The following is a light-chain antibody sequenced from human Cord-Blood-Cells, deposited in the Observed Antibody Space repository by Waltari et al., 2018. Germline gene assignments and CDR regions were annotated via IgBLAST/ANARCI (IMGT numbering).Light chain of an antibody. J-gene: IGKJ4*01. V-gene: IGKV1-39*01. Sequence: DIQMTQSPSSLSASVGDRVTITCRASQRISSYLNWYQQKPGKAPKLLIYAASSLQSGVPSRFSGSGYGTDFTLTISSLQPEDFATYDCQQSYSTPLTFGGGTKVEIK. CDR1: QRISSY. CDR3: QQSYSTPLT. CDR2: AAS.